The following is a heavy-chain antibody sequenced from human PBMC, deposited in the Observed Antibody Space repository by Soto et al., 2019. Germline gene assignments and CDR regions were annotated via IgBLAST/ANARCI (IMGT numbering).Heavy chain of an antibody. CDR2: ISSSSSYI. J-gene: IGHJ4*02. Sequence: GGSLRLSCAASGFTFSSYSMNWVRQAPGKGLEWVSSISSSSSYIYYADSVKGRFTISRDNAKNSLYLQMNSLRAEDTAVYYCARVDDSSGYYLFDYWGQGTLVTVSS. CDR1: GFTFSSYS. V-gene: IGHV3-21*01. CDR3: ARVDDSSGYYLFDY. D-gene: IGHD3-22*01.